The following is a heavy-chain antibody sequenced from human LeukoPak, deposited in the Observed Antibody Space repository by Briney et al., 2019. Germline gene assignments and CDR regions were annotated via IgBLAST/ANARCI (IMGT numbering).Heavy chain of an antibody. V-gene: IGHV4-38-2*02. J-gene: IGHJ4*02. CDR3: ARIYSGSYGYFDY. CDR1: GYSISSGYY. CDR2: IYHSGST. D-gene: IGHD1-26*01. Sequence: PSETLSLTCTVSGYSISSGYYWGWIRQPPGKGLEWIGSIYHSGSTYYNPSLKSRVTISVDTSKNQFSLKLGSVTAADTAVYYCARIYSGSYGYFDYWGQGTLVTVSS.